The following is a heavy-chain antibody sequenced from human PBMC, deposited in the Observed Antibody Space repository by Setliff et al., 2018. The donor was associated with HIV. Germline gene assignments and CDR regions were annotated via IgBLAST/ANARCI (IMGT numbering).Heavy chain of an antibody. CDR2: IIPLFGTA. J-gene: IGHJ4*02. CDR3: ATVFYYNSESYSLDY. D-gene: IGHD3-10*01. Sequence: SVKVSCKASGGTFNNYAISWVRQAPGQGLEWVGGIIPLFGTANYAQKFQGRVTITADESTNKAHMELNSLRSIDTAMYYCATVFYYNSESYSLDYWGQGMLVTVS. CDR1: GGTFNNYA. V-gene: IGHV1-69*13.